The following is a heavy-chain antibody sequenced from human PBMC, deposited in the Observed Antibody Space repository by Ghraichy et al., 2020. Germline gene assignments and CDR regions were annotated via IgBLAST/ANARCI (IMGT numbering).Heavy chain of an antibody. CDR3: ARGQIAVAGAGGDYLHP. CDR1: GFTFMKFG. CDR2: ISGSGATT. D-gene: IGHD6-19*01. J-gene: IGHJ5*02. Sequence: GGSLRLSCTASGFTFMKFGVSWVRQAPGQGLEWVSSISGSGATTYYADSMKGRVTISRDNRKNTLFLQMNSLRVDDTATYYCARGQIAVAGAGGDYLHPWGLGTVVTVSS. V-gene: IGHV3-23*01.